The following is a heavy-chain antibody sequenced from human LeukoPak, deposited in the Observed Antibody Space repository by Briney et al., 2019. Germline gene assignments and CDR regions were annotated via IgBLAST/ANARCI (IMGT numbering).Heavy chain of an antibody. CDR3: AKDTFERLSSLDY. CDR2: ISWNSGSI. J-gene: IGHJ4*02. V-gene: IGHV3-9*01. Sequence: PGGSLRLSCAASGFTFDDYAMHWVRQAPGKGLEWVSGISWNSGSIGYADSVKGRFTISRDNAKNSLYLQMNSLRAEDTALYYCAKDTFERLSSLDYWGQGTLVTVSS. CDR1: GFTFDDYA. D-gene: IGHD6-25*01.